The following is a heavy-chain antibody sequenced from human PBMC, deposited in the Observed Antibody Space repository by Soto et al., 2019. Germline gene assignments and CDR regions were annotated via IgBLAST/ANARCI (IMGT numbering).Heavy chain of an antibody. V-gene: IGHV3-23*01. CDR1: GFTFSSYA. CDR3: AKDPLFGPFRPTPQPDY. Sequence: PGGSLRLSCAASGFTFSSYAMSWVRQAPGKGLEWVSAISGSGGSTYYADSVKGRFTISRDNSKNTLYLQMNSLRAEDTAVYYCAKDPLFGPFRPTPQPDYWGQGTLVTVSS. CDR2: ISGSGGST. J-gene: IGHJ4*02. D-gene: IGHD3-10*02.